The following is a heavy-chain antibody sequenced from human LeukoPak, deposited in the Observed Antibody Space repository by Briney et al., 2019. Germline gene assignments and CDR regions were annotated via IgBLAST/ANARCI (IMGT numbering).Heavy chain of an antibody. CDR2: ISSSSTYI. D-gene: IGHD7-27*01. V-gene: IGHV3-21*01. Sequence: GGSLRLSCAASGFTFSSYSMNWVRQAPGKGLEWVSSISSSSTYIYYADSVKGRFTTSRDNAKNSLYLQMNSLRAEDTAVYYCARDRLGTREDFDYWGQGTLVTVSS. CDR1: GFTFSSYS. CDR3: ARDRLGTREDFDY. J-gene: IGHJ4*02.